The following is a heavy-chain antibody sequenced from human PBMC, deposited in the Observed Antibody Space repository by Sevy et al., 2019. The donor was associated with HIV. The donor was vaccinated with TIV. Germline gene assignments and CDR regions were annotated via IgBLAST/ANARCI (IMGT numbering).Heavy chain of an antibody. D-gene: IGHD1-26*01. J-gene: IGHJ3*01. CDR3: AKNLVGTPDTFDV. CDR2: ISYDETNR. CDR1: GFNFQTFG. V-gene: IGHV3-30*18. Sequence: GGSLRLSCSAFGFNFQTFGMHWVRQAPGKGLEWVAVISYDETNRYSADSVKGRFNISRDNSKNTLYLHMNSLRAEDTAVYYCAKNLVGTPDTFDVWGQGTMVTVSS.